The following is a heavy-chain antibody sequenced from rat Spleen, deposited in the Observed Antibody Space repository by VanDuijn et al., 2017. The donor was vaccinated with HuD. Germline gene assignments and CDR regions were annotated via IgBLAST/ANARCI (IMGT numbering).Heavy chain of an antibody. J-gene: IGHJ2*01. D-gene: IGHD1-9*01. Sequence: EVKLVESGGGLVQPGRSLKLSCAASGFTFSNYDMAWVRQAPTKGLEWVASISPSGGSTYYRDSVKGRFTISRDIAKSILYLQMDSLRSEDTATYYCARRHYGYTDYFDYWGQGVMVTVSS. V-gene: IGHV5-19*01. CDR3: ARRHYGYTDYFDY. CDR1: GFTFSNYD. CDR2: ISPSGGST.